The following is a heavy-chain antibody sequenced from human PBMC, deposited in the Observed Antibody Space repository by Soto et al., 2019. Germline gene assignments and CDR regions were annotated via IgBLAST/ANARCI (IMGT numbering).Heavy chain of an antibody. CDR1: GFTFSSYA. CDR3: ARDLGDIVVVPGSYYYYGMDV. J-gene: IGHJ6*02. V-gene: IGHV3-30-3*01. Sequence: PGGSLRLSCAASGFTFSSYAMHWVRQAPGKGLEWVAVISYDGSNKYYADSVKGRFTISRDNSKNTLYLQMNSLRAEDTAVYYCARDLGDIVVVPGSYYYYGMDVWGQGTTVTVSS. D-gene: IGHD2-2*01. CDR2: ISYDGSNK.